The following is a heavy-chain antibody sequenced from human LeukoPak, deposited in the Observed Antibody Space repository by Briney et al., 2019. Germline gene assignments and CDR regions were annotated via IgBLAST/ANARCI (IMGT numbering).Heavy chain of an antibody. CDR3: AKDLRPDILTGSPFDY. J-gene: IGHJ4*02. CDR1: GFTFSRYD. D-gene: IGHD3-9*01. CDR2: ISGSGDRT. Sequence: GGSLRLSCAASGFTFSRYDMNWVRQAPGKGLEWLSVISGSGDRTYYAGSVKGRFTVSRDISKNTLYLQMNSLRAEDTAVYYCAKDLRPDILTGSPFDYWGQGSLVTVSS. V-gene: IGHV3-23*01.